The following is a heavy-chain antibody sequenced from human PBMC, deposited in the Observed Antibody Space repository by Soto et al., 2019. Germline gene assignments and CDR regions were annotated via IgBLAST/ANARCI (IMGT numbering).Heavy chain of an antibody. V-gene: IGHV1-3*01. J-gene: IGHJ4*02. CDR3: AREGYCSRTSCFGH. CDR1: GYTFTNYA. CDR2: IIAGNGNT. D-gene: IGHD2-2*01. Sequence: ASVKVSCKASGYTFTNYAMHWVRQAPGQRLEWMGWIIAGNGNTKYSQKFQGRVTITRDTSASTAYMELRSLRSADTAVYYCAREGYCSRTSCFGHWGQGTLVPVSS.